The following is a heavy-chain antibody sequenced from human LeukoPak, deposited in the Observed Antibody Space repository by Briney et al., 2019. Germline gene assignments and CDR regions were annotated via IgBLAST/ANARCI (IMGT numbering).Heavy chain of an antibody. V-gene: IGHV4-59*01. J-gene: IGHJ5*02. D-gene: IGHD3-16*01. Sequence: SETLSLTCTVSGGSITSYYWTWIRQPPGHRLESIGNIYNSCNTNYNTSLKSRVTISVDTSKNQFSLKLNSVTAADTAVYYCARESGSYLWRSWLNPWGQGTLVTVYS. CDR2: IYNSCNT. CDR3: ARESGSYLWRSWLNP. CDR1: GGSITSYY.